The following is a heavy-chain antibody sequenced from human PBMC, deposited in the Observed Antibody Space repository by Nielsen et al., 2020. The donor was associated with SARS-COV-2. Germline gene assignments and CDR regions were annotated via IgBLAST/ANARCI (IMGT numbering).Heavy chain of an antibody. CDR3: ARDLEHDSSGVGY. CDR2: ISAYNGNT. J-gene: IGHJ4*02. D-gene: IGHD3-22*01. Sequence: ASVKVSCKASGYTFTSYGISWVRQAPGQGLEWMGWISAYNGNTNYAQKLQGRVTMTTDTSTSTAYMELRSLRSYYTAVYYGARDLEHDSSGVGYWGQGTLVTVSS. CDR1: GYTFTSYG. V-gene: IGHV1-18*01.